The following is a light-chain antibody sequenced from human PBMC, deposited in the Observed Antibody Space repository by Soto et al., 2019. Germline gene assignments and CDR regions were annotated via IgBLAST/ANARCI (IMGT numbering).Light chain of an antibody. CDR3: QQYNNWPIT. Sequence: EIVLTQSPDTLSVSPGERATLSCMASQTVGSHLAWYPQKPAQAPRPLIYGASTRASDTPARFSGSGSVTEFALTISSLQSEDFAVYYCQQYNNWPITFGQGTRLPIK. J-gene: IGKJ5*01. CDR2: GAS. CDR1: QTVGSH. V-gene: IGKV3D-15*01.